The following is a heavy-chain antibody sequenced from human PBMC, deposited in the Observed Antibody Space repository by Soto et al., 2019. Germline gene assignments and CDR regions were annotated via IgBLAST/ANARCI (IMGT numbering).Heavy chain of an antibody. CDR3: ARDSSSSSEDYYYYYGMDV. V-gene: IGHV6-1*01. CDR2: TYYRSKWYN. J-gene: IGHJ6*02. Sequence: SQTLSLTCAISGDSVSSNSAAWNWIRQSPSRGLEWLGRTYYRSKWYNDYAVSVKSRITINPDTSKNQFSLQLNSVTPGDTAVYYCARDSSSSSEDYYYYYGMDVWGQGTTVTVSS. D-gene: IGHD6-6*01. CDR1: GDSVSSNSAA.